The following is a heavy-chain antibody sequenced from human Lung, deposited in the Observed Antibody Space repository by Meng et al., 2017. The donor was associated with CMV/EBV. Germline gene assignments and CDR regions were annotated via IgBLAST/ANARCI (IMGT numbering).Heavy chain of an antibody. V-gene: IGHV3-53*01. CDR1: GFTVSSNY. CDR2: IYSGGIT. CDR3: ARDRRGDSSGYVFGTGYFDL. D-gene: IGHD3-22*01. Sequence: GESLKISCAASGFTVSSNYMNWVRQAPGKGLEWVSVIYSGGITYYADSVKGRFTISRDNSKNTLYLQMNSLRAEDTAVYHCARDRRGDSSGYVFGTGYFDLWGRGTLVTVSS. J-gene: IGHJ2*01.